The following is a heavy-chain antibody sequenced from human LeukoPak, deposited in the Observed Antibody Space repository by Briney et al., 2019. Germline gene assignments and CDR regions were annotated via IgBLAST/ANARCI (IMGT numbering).Heavy chain of an antibody. J-gene: IGHJ4*02. CDR3: ARDGNFDY. CDR2: INPNSGGT. D-gene: IGHD1-26*01. CDR1: GYSFTDYY. Sequence: ASVKVSCKASGYSFTDYYIHWVRQAPGQGFEWMGWINPNSGGTNYVQKFQGRVSMTRDTSISTTYMELSRLRSDDTAVYYCARDGNFDYWGQGTLVTVSS. V-gene: IGHV1-2*02.